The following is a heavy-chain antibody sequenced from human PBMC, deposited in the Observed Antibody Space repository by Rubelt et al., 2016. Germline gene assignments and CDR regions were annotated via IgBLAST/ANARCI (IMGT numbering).Heavy chain of an antibody. CDR1: GYTFTKYG. D-gene: IGHD2-21*01. J-gene: IGHJ3*02. CDR3: VVDAFDI. Sequence: QVQLVQSGAQVKKPGASVKVSCKASGYTFTKYGVSWVRQAPGQGLEWMGWISTYNGNTNYAQKLQGRVTMTTDPSTSTAYMDLRSLRSDDTAVYYCVVDAFDIWGQGTMVTVSS. CDR2: ISTYNGNT. V-gene: IGHV1-18*01.